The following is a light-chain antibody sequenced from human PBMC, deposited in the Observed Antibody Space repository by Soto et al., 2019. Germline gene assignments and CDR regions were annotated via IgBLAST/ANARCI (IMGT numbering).Light chain of an antibody. CDR1: QSIFNF. CDR2: AAS. J-gene: IGKJ1*01. Sequence: QMTQSPSSLSASVGDIVTISCRASQSIFNFLNWYQQKPGKAPKVLIYAASSLQSGVPARFSGSGSGTEFTLTISNLQPEDFAIYHCQQSYSSPWTFGQGSKVDIK. CDR3: QQSYSSPWT. V-gene: IGKV1-39*01.